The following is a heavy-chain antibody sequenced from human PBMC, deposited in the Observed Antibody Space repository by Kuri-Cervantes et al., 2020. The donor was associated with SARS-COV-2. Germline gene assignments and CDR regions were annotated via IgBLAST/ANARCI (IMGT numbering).Heavy chain of an antibody. D-gene: IGHD3-22*01. CDR1: GFTFSSYS. Sequence: GGSLRLSCAASGFTFSSYSMNWVRQAPGKGLEWVSSISSSSSYIYYADSVKGRFTISRDNAKNSLYLQMNSLRAEDTAVYYCASGRIYDSSGYSPGGFDYWVQGTLVTVSS. J-gene: IGHJ4*02. CDR3: ASGRIYDSSGYSPGGFDY. CDR2: ISSSSSYI. V-gene: IGHV3-21*04.